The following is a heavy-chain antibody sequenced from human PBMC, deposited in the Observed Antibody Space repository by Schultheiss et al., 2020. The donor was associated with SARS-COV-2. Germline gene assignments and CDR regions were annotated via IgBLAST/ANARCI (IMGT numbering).Heavy chain of an antibody. Sequence: SVKVSCKASGYTFTSYAISWVRQAPGQGLEWMGGIIPIFGTANYAQKFQGRVTITADESTSTAYMELSSLRSEDTAVYYCTMTVTHGAFDIWGQGTTVTVSS. D-gene: IGHD3-22*01. CDR1: GYTFTSYA. CDR2: IIPIFGTA. J-gene: IGHJ3*02. CDR3: TMTVTHGAFDI. V-gene: IGHV1-69*13.